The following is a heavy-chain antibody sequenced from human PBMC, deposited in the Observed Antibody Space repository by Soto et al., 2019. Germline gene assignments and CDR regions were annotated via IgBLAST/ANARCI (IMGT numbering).Heavy chain of an antibody. CDR2: ISWNSGSM. J-gene: IGHJ6*02. Sequence: EVQLVESGGGLVQPGRSLRLSCAASGFTFDDYAMHWVRQAPGKGLEYVSGISWNSGSMAYADSVKGRFTISRDNAKNPLYLQMNSLRPEDTALYYCAKAYTVTPTPYGMDVWGQGTTVTVSS. CDR1: GFTFDDYA. CDR3: AKAYTVTPTPYGMDV. D-gene: IGHD4-17*01. V-gene: IGHV3-9*01.